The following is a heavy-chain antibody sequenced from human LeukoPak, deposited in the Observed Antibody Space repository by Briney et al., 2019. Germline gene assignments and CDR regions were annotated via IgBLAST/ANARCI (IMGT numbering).Heavy chain of an antibody. J-gene: IGHJ3*02. CDR3: ARKSMGYCSGGSCYSDAFDI. CDR2: INPNSGGT. CDR1: GYTFTGYY. Sequence: ASVKVSCKASGYTFTGYYMHWVRQAPGQGLEWMGRINPNSGGTNYAQKFQGRVTMTRDTSISTAYMELSRMRSDDTAVYYCARKSMGYCSGGSCYSDAFDIWCQGTMVTVSS. D-gene: IGHD2-15*01. V-gene: IGHV1-2*06.